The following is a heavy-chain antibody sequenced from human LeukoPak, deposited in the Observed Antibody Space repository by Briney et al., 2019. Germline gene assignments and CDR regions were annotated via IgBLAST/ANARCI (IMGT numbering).Heavy chain of an antibody. J-gene: IGHJ6*02. CDR3: ARDQGRFLEWLSRYYYYGMDV. D-gene: IGHD3-3*01. Sequence: ASVKVSCKASGYTFTSYGISWARQAPGQGLEWMGRISAYNGNTNYAQKLQGRVTMTTDTSTSTAYMELRSLRSDDTAVYYCARDQGRFLEWLSRYYYYGMDVWGQGTTVTVSS. CDR1: GYTFTSYG. CDR2: ISAYNGNT. V-gene: IGHV1-18*01.